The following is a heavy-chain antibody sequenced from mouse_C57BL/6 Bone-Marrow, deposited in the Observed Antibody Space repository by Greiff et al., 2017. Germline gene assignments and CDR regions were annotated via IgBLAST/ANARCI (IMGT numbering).Heavy chain of an antibody. CDR1: GFTFSSYG. CDR3: ARHKGGYYAMDY. CDR2: ISSGGSYT. V-gene: IGHV5-6*02. Sequence: EVKLVESGGDLVKPGGSLKLSCAASGFTFSSYGMSWVRQTPDKRLEWVATISSGGSYTYYPDSVKGRFTISRDNAKNTLYLQMSSLESEDTAMYYCARHKGGYYAMDYWGQGTSVTVSS. D-gene: IGHD1-3*01. J-gene: IGHJ4*01.